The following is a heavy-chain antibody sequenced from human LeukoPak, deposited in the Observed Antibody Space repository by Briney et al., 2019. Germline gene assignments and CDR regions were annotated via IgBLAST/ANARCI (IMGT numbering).Heavy chain of an antibody. Sequence: SVKVSCTASGGTFSTYAVSWVRQAPGQGLEWMGGIIPMYGTTKYAQRFQGRLTTTADESTSTTYMEMSSLRSDDTALYYCARNSHGYSSGWLQFNFDYWGQGTLVTVSS. CDR2: IIPMYGTT. CDR3: ARNSHGYSSGWLQFNFDY. J-gene: IGHJ4*02. V-gene: IGHV1-69*13. CDR1: GGTFSTYA. D-gene: IGHD6-19*01.